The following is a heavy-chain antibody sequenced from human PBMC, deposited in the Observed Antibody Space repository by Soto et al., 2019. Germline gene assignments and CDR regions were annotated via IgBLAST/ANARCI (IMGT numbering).Heavy chain of an antibody. CDR1: GGSFSGYY. V-gene: IGHV4-34*01. CDR2: INHSGST. CDR3: ARTYYYGSGSYSHLNYYYYGMDV. J-gene: IGHJ6*02. Sequence: SETLSLTCAVYGGSFSGYYWSWIRQPPGKGLEWIGEINHSGSTNYNPSLKSRVTISVDTSKNQFSLKLSSVTAADTAVYYCARTYYYGSGSYSHLNYYYYGMDVWGQGTTVTVSS. D-gene: IGHD3-10*01.